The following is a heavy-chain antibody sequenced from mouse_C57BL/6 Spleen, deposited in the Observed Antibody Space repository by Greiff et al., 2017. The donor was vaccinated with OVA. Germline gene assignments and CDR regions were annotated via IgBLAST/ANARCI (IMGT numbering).Heavy chain of an antibody. CDR1: GYAFSSSW. CDR3: ARFPHYYYGCSPSGWYFAV. J-gene: IGHJ1*03. Sequence: QVQLKQSGPALVKPGASVKISCKASGYAFSSSWLHWVTQRPRTGLEWIGRIYPGDGDTTYNGKFKGKATLTAEKSCSTASMKLRSQTYENSAVYCCARFPHYYYGCSPSGWYFAVWGTGTTVTVSA. D-gene: IGHD1-1*01. V-gene: IGHV1-82*01. CDR2: IYPGDGDT.